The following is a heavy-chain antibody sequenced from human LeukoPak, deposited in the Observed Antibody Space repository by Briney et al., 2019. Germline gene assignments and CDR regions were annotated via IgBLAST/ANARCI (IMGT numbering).Heavy chain of an antibody. CDR1: GGTFSSYT. CDR3: ARVNKGDFWSGYSDY. D-gene: IGHD3-3*01. Sequence: SVKLSCKASGGTFSSYTISWVRQAPGQGLEWMGRIIPILGIANYAQKFQGRVTITADKSTSTAYMELSSLRSEDTAVYYCARVNKGDFWSGYSDYWGQGTLVTVSS. J-gene: IGHJ4*02. V-gene: IGHV1-69*02. CDR2: IIPILGIA.